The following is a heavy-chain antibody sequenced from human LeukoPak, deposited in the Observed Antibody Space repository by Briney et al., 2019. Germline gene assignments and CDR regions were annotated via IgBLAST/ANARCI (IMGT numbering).Heavy chain of an antibody. CDR2: IYYSGST. V-gene: IGHV4-59*01. Sequence: PSETLSLTCTVSGGSISSYYWSWIQQPPGKGLEWIGYIYYSGSTNYNPSLKSRVTISVDTSKNQFSLKLSSVTAADTAVYYCARLTGYSSESWFDPWGQGTLVTVSS. CDR1: GGSISSYY. CDR3: ARLTGYSSESWFDP. D-gene: IGHD3-9*01. J-gene: IGHJ5*02.